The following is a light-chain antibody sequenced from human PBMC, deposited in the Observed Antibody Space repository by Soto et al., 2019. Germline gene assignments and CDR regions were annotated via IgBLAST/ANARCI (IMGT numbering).Light chain of an antibody. V-gene: IGKV1-5*03. CDR3: QQYNSYST. CDR1: QSIKNW. CDR2: KAS. Sequence: DIQMTQSPSTLSASVGDRVTITCRASQSIKNWLAWYQQKPGKAPKLLIYKASSLESGVPSRFSGSGSGTEFTLTISSLQPDDFATYYCQQYNSYSTFGQGTKVDI. J-gene: IGKJ1*01.